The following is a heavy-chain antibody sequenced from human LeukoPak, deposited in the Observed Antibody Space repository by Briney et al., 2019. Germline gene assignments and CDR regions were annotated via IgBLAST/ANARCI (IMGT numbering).Heavy chain of an antibody. CDR2: ISGSGSST. D-gene: IGHD2-15*01. Sequence: GGSLRLSCAASGFTFNSYAMNWVRQASGKGLEWVSGISGSGSSTYYADSVKGRFTISRDNSKNTLYLQMNNLRAEDTAVYYCAKERIWNVVVVVAAQNFDYWGQGTLVTVSS. CDR3: AKERIWNVVVVVAAQNFDY. V-gene: IGHV3-23*01. J-gene: IGHJ4*02. CDR1: GFTFNSYA.